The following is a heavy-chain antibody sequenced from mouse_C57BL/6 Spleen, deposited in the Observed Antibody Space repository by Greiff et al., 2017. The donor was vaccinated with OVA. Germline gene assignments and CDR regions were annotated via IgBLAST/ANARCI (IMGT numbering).Heavy chain of an antibody. CDR1: GYTFTSYW. V-gene: IGHV1-5*01. D-gene: IGHD4-1*01. CDR3: TGTGTGFAY. Sequence: DVQLQESGTVLARPGASVKMSCKTSGYTFTSYWMHWVKQRPGQGLEWIGAIYPGNGDTSYNQKFKGTAKLTAVTSASTAYMELSSLTNEDSAVYYCTGTGTGFAYWGQGTLVTVSA. CDR2: IYPGNGDT. J-gene: IGHJ3*01.